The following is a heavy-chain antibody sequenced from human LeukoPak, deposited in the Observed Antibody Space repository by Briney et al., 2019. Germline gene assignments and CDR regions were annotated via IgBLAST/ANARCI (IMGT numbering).Heavy chain of an antibody. CDR2: IKQGGSEE. CDR3: ARSAAGFDH. J-gene: IGHJ4*02. Sequence: PGGSLRLSCVASGFTFSDSWMAWVRQAPGKGLEWVANIKQGGSEEYYVGPVKGRFTISRDNAKNSLYLQMNSLRVEDTAQYYCARSAAGFDHWGQGTLVTVSS. V-gene: IGHV3-7*01. D-gene: IGHD6-13*01. CDR1: GFTFSDSW.